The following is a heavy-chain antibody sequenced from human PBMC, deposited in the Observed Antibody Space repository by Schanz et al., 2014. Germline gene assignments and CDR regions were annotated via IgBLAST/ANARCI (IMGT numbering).Heavy chain of an antibody. Sequence: DVQLVDSGGGLVQPGGSLRLSCAASGFTVSNSYIHWVRQAPGKGLEWVSTIYSSGSTYYADSVRGRFTISRDNAKNSLFLQMNSLSAEDTAVYYCAKVAPAATYLDSWGLGTLXTVSS. V-gene: IGHV3-53*01. CDR2: IYSSGST. CDR1: GFTVSNSY. CDR3: AKVAPAATYLDS. D-gene: IGHD2-2*01. J-gene: IGHJ4*02.